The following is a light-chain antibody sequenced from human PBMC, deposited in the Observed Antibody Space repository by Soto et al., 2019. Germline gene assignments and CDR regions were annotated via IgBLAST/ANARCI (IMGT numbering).Light chain of an antibody. CDR3: QQYNSYSEA. CDR2: TAS. J-gene: IGKJ1*01. V-gene: IGKV1-5*03. CDR1: QTISSW. Sequence: DIPMTQSPSTLSGSVGARVTITFRASQTISSWLAWYQQKPGKAPKLLIYTASTLKSGVPSRFSGSGSGTEFTLTIGRLQPDYFATYYGQQYNSYSEAFGQVTKVDIK.